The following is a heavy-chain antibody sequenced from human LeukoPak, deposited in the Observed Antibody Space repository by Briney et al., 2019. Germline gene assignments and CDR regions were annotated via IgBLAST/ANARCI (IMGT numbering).Heavy chain of an antibody. CDR2: ISNSGSYT. J-gene: IGHJ4*02. CDR1: GFSFSDNY. D-gene: IGHD2-21*01. V-gene: IGHV3-11*05. CDR3: ARALGGDYDY. Sequence: PGGSLRLSCAASGFSFSDNYMSWIRQAPGKGLEWVSYISNSGSYTSYPDSVKGRFTISRDNAKNSLYLQMNSLRAEDTALYYCARALGGDYDYWGQGTLVTVSS.